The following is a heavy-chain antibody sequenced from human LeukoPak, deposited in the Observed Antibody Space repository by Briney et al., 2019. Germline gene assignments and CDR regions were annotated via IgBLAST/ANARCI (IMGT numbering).Heavy chain of an antibody. Sequence: GGSLRLSCAASGFTFSRYWMHWVRQAPGKGLVWVSCIKSDGSSTSIADSAKGRFTISRDNAKNTVYLQMNSLRAEDTAVYYCVRDNRSYNFDYWGQGTLVTVST. CDR2: IKSDGSST. CDR1: GFTFSRYW. CDR3: VRDNRSYNFDY. J-gene: IGHJ4*02. D-gene: IGHD1-26*01. V-gene: IGHV3-74*01.